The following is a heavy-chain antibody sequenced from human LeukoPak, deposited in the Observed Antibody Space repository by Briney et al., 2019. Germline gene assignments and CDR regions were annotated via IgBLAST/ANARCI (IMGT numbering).Heavy chain of an antibody. D-gene: IGHD2-21*01. J-gene: IGHJ6*03. CDR3: ARVGYYPDYYMDV. V-gene: IGHV3-74*01. CDR1: GFTFSSYW. Sequence: GGSLRLSCAASGFTFSSYWMHWVRQAPGKGLVWVSRINSDGSSTSYADSVKGRFTISRDNAKNTLYLQMNSLRAEDTAVYYCARVGYYPDYYMDVWGKGTTVTVSS. CDR2: INSDGSST.